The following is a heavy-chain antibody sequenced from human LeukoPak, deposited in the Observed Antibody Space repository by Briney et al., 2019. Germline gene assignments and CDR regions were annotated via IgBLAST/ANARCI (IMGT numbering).Heavy chain of an antibody. J-gene: IGHJ4*02. CDR3: ARDRVWFGELSQYYFDY. V-gene: IGHV1-18*01. Sequence: ASVKVSCKASGYTFTSYGISWVRQAPGQGLEWMGWISAYNGNTNCAQKLQGRVTMTTDTSTSTAYMELRSLRSDDTAVYYCARDRVWFGELSQYYFDYWGQGTLVTVSS. CDR1: GYTFTSYG. D-gene: IGHD3-10*01. CDR2: ISAYNGNT.